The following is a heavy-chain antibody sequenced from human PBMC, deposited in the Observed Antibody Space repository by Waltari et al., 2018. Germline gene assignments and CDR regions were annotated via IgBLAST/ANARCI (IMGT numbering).Heavy chain of an antibody. CDR3: AKRGVFGSGSYFKNNWFDS. V-gene: IGHV3-23*01. J-gene: IGHJ5*01. CDR2: ISGNGVST. Sequence: ARGKGLEWVSIISGNGVSTYYADSVKGRFTISRDNSKNTLYLQMNSLRAEDTAVYYCAKRGVFGSGSYFKNNWFDSWGQGTLVTVSS. D-gene: IGHD3-10*01.